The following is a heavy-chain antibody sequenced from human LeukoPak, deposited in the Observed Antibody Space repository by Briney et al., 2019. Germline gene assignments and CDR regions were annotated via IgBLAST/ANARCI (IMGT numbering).Heavy chain of an antibody. CDR1: GYTFTGYY. Sequence: ASVKVSCKASGYTFTGYYMHWVRQAPGQRLEWMGWINAGNGNTKYSQEFQGRVTITRDTSASTAYMELSSLRSEDMAVYYCAREGLGSDPEAYYYYMDVWGKGTTVTVSS. J-gene: IGHJ6*03. V-gene: IGHV1-3*03. D-gene: IGHD3/OR15-3a*01. CDR3: AREGLGSDPEAYYYYMDV. CDR2: INAGNGNT.